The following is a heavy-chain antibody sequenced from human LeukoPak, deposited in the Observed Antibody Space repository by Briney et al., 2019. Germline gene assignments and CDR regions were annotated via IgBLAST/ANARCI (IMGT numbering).Heavy chain of an antibody. D-gene: IGHD3-22*01. V-gene: IGHV1-24*01. Sequence: ASVKVSCKVSGYTLTELSMHWVRQAPGKGLEWMGGFDPEDGETIYAQKFQGRVTMTEDTSTSTAYMELRSLRSDDTAVYYCARHITMIVVVNRLANAFDIWGQGTMVTVSS. CDR2: FDPEDGET. J-gene: IGHJ3*02. CDR3: ARHITMIVVVNRLANAFDI. CDR1: GYTLTELS.